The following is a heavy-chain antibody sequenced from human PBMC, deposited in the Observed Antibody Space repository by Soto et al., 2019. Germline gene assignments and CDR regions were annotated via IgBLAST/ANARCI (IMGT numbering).Heavy chain of an antibody. CDR3: ARATTVTSSFFYYGLDV. J-gene: IGHJ6*02. Sequence: PSETLSLTCPVSGGSFSNDDYYWTWIRQPPGKGLEWIGHIYYNGNTYYNPSLKSRLTMSLDTSQNQFSLHLTSVIAADSASYFCARATTVTSSFFYYGLDVWGQGTTVTVSS. V-gene: IGHV4-30-4*08. CDR1: GGSFSNDDYY. D-gene: IGHD4-17*01. CDR2: IYYNGNT.